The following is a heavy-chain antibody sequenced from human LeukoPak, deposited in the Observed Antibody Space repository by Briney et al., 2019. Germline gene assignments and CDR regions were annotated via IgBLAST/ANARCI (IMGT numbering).Heavy chain of an antibody. V-gene: IGHV4-34*01. CDR3: ARGGWFDP. CDR1: GGSFSGYY. J-gene: IGHJ5*02. CDR2: INHSGST. Sequence: PSEILSLTCAVYGGSFSGYYWSWIRQPPGKGLEWIGEINHSGSTNYNPSLKSRVTISVDTSKNQFSLKLSSVTAADTAVYYCARGGWFDPWGQGTLVTVSS.